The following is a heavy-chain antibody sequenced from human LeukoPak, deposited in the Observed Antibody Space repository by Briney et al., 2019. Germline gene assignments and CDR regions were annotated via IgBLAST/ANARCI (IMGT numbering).Heavy chain of an antibody. J-gene: IGHJ6*02. V-gene: IGHV4-59*01. CDR2: VYNSGST. Sequence: SSETLSLTCTVSGGSINSYYWTWIRQPPGKGLEWIANVYNSGSTNYNPFLKSRVTISVDMFKNQFSLKLTSVTAADTAVYYCARLRSGMDVWGQGTTVTVSS. CDR3: ARLRSGMDV. CDR1: GGSINSYY.